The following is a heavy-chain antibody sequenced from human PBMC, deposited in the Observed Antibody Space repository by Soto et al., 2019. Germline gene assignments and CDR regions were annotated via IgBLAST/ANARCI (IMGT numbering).Heavy chain of an antibody. D-gene: IGHD6-6*01. Sequence: EVQLVESGGGLVQPGRSLRLSCSASGFTFDAYAMHWVRQAPGKGLEGVSGITWNSASIGYADSVKGRFTISRDNAKNSLYLQMNSLRAEDTALYYCAKAQAALNGFDIWGQGTMVTVSS. CDR3: AKAQAALNGFDI. J-gene: IGHJ3*02. CDR1: GFTFDAYA. V-gene: IGHV3-9*01. CDR2: ITWNSASI.